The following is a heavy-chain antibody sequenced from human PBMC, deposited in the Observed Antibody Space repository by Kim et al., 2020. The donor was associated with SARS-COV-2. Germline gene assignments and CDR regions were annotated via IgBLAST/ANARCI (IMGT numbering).Heavy chain of an antibody. D-gene: IGHD2-2*01. CDR2: ISGSGNNT. CDR3: VKFARPRGWDFDY. CDR1: GFTFSSYA. J-gene: IGHJ4*02. Sequence: GGSLRLSCAASGFTFSSYAMSWVRQAPGKGLEWVSAISGSGNNTYYADSVKGRFTISRDSSKNTLYLQMNSLRAEDTAVYYCVKFARPRGWDFDYWGQGTLVTVSS. V-gene: IGHV3-23*01.